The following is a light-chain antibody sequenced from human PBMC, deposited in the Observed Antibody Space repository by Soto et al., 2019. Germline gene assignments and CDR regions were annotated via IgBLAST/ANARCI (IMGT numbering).Light chain of an antibody. CDR2: DVS. CDR3: CSHAGSYRV. J-gene: IGLJ3*02. V-gene: IGLV2-11*01. Sequence: QSALTQPRSVSGSPGQSVTISCTGTSSDVGGYNYVSWYQQHPGKAPKLMIYDVSKRPSGVPDRFSGSKSGNTASLTISGVQAEDEADYYCCSHAGSYRVFGGGTKLTVL. CDR1: SSDVGGYNY.